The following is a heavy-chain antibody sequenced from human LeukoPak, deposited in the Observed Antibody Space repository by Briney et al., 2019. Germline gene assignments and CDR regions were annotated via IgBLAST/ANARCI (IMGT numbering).Heavy chain of an antibody. V-gene: IGHV4-30-4*07. Sequence: PSETLSLTCAVSGGSISSGGYSWSWIRQPPGEGPEWLGYIYYSGRTRYNPSLRSRVTISVDTSKNQFSLKLSSVTAADTAVYYCARLDEEAAAALDYWGQGTLVTVSS. CDR2: IYYSGRT. J-gene: IGHJ4*02. D-gene: IGHD6-13*01. CDR1: GGSISSGGYS. CDR3: ARLDEEAAAALDY.